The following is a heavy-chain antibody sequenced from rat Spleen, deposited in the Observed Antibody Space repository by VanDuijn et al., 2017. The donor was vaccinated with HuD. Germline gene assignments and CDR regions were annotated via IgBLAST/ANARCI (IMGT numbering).Heavy chain of an antibody. CDR1: GFSITSHY. CDR2: ISYSGGT. Sequence: QLQESGPGLVKPSQSLSLTCSVTGFSITSHYWGWIRKFPGNKMEWMGYISYSGGTSYNPSLKSRISITSDTSKNQFFLHLNSVTTEDTATYDCARGPVDYWGQGVMVTVSS. CDR3: ARGPVDY. V-gene: IGHV3-1*01. J-gene: IGHJ2*01.